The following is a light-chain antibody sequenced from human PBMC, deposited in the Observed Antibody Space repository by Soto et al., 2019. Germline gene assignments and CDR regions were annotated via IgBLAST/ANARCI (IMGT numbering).Light chain of an antibody. V-gene: IGLV2-8*01. CDR2: EVS. CDR3: SSYAGYNII. Sequence: QSVLTQPPSASGSPGQSVTISCTGTSSDIGGYNYVSWYQQHPDKAPKLLIYEVSKRPSGGLDRFSGSKSGNTASLTVSGLQADDEAYYYCSSYAGYNIIFGGGTKLTVL. J-gene: IGLJ2*01. CDR1: SSDIGGYNY.